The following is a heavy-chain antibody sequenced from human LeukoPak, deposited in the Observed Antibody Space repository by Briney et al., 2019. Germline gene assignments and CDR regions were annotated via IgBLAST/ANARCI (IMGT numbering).Heavy chain of an antibody. D-gene: IGHD3-22*01. CDR3: ARDRGHSSGYHSHFDY. Sequence: PGGSLRLSCAASGFSVSNNYMSWVRQAPGKGLEWVANIKQDGSEKYYVDSVKGRFTISRDNAKNSLYLQMNSLRAEDTAVYYCARDRGHSSGYHSHFDYWGQGTLVTVSS. V-gene: IGHV3-7*01. CDR1: GFSVSNNY. CDR2: IKQDGSEK. J-gene: IGHJ4*02.